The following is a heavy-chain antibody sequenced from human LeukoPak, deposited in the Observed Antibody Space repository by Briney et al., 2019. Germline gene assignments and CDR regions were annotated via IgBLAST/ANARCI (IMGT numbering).Heavy chain of an antibody. CDR1: GYTFTGYY. J-gene: IGHJ4*02. CDR3: ARDFAGAATGFDY. D-gene: IGHD6-13*01. CDR2: INPNSGGT. Sequence: ASVKVSCKASGYTFTGYYMHWVRQAPGQGLEWMGRINPNSGGTNYAQKFQGRVTMTRDTSISTAYMELSRLRSDDTAVYYCARDFAGAATGFDYWGQGTLVIVSS. V-gene: IGHV1-2*06.